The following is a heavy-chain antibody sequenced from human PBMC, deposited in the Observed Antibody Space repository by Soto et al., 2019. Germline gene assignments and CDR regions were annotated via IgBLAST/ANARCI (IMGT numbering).Heavy chain of an antibody. D-gene: IGHD6-19*01. CDR3: ARDEYRSGWYTKFDY. CDR1: GYTFTSYG. Sequence: QVQLVQSGAEVKKPGASVKVSCKASGYTFTSYGISWVRQAPGQGLEWMGWISAYNGNTNYAQKRKGRVTMTTDTSTSTGFMELRSLRSDDTAGYYCARDEYRSGWYTKFDYLGQLTLVTVSS. J-gene: IGHJ4*02. CDR2: ISAYNGNT. V-gene: IGHV1-18*01.